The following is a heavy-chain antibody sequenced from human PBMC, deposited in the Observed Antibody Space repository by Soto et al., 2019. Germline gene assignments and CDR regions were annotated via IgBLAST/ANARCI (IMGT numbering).Heavy chain of an antibody. D-gene: IGHD6-19*01. CDR1: GYTFTSYY. Sequence: ASVKVSCKASGYTFTSYYIIWVRQATGQGLEWMGWMNPSTGNTDSAEKFQGRLTMTRNTSISTVYMELSSLSFEDTAVYYCARGRIIVAGGFYSWGQGTLVTVSS. V-gene: IGHV1-8*01. CDR2: MNPSTGNT. J-gene: IGHJ5*01. CDR3: ARGRIIVAGGFYS.